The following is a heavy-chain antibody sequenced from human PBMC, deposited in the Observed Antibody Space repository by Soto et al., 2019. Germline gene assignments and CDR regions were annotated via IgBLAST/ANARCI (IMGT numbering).Heavy chain of an antibody. V-gene: IGHV2-70*11. Sequence: SGPTLVNPTQTLTLTCTFSGFSLSTSGMCVSWIRQPPGKALEWLARIDWDDDKYYSTSLKTRLTISKDTSKNQVVLTMTNMDPVDTATYYCARVLGYYDILTGYSYYYGMDVWGQGTTVTVSS. CDR1: GFSLSTSGMC. J-gene: IGHJ6*02. D-gene: IGHD3-9*01. CDR2: IDWDDDK. CDR3: ARVLGYYDILTGYSYYYGMDV.